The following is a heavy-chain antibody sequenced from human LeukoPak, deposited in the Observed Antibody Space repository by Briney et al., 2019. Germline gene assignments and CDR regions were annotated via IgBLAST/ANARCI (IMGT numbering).Heavy chain of an antibody. V-gene: IGHV3-30-3*01. CDR1: GFTFSNFA. CDR3: ARASPGMDV. J-gene: IGHJ6*02. CDR2: ILSDGSNE. Sequence: PGGALRLSCAASGFTFSNFAMPWVRQAPGKGLEWVTLILSDGSNEQYADSVRGRFTISRDNSKNTLYLQMDSLRTEDTAVYYCARASPGMDVWGQGITVTVSS.